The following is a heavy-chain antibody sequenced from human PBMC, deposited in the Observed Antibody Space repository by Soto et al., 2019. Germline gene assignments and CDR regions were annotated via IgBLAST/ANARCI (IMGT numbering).Heavy chain of an antibody. V-gene: IGHV3-74*01. Sequence: EVQLVESGGGLVQPGGSLRLSCEASGFTFSSYWMHWVRQVPGKGLVWVALINRDGSEISYADSVKGRFTISRDNAKNTAYLQMNSLIPEDTAIDLCERDEEEDPWYVLDCWGQGILVTVSS. D-gene: IGHD6-13*01. CDR1: GFTFSSYW. J-gene: IGHJ4*02. CDR2: INRDGSEI. CDR3: ERDEEEDPWYVLDC.